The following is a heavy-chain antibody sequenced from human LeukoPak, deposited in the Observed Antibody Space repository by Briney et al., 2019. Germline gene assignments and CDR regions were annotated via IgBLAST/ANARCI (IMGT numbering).Heavy chain of an antibody. D-gene: IGHD2-2*01. V-gene: IGHV4-38-2*02. CDR3: ARGYCTNTNCYDYDAFDI. Sequence: PSETLSLTCNVSGYSISSGYYWGWLRPPPGKGLEWIGSIYHSGSTYYNPSLKSRVTMSVDTSKNQFSLKLSSVTAADTAVYYCARGYCTNTNCYDYDAFDIWGQGTKVTVSS. CDR1: GYSISSGYY. J-gene: IGHJ3*02. CDR2: IYHSGST.